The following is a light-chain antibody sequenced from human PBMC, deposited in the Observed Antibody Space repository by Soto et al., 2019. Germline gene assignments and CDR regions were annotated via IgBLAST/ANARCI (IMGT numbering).Light chain of an antibody. CDR2: EVN. V-gene: IGLV2-8*01. CDR1: SSDVGGYDY. J-gene: IGLJ2*01. Sequence: QSALTQPPSASGSPGQSVTISCTGTSSDVGGYDYVSWYQQHPGKVPKLMIYEVNKRPSGVPDRFSGSKSGNTASLTVSGLQAEDEADYYCSSYAGSKNSPVVFGGGTKLTVL. CDR3: SSYAGSKNSPVV.